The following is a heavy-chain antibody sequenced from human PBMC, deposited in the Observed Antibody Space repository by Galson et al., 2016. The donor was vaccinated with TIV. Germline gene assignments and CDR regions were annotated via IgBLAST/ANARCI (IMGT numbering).Heavy chain of an antibody. J-gene: IGHJ5*02. CDR3: ARERILLSAAGPRTNWFDP. Sequence: SLRLSCAASGFDFSGYYMSWVRQAPGKGLEWISYIGSSGSPIVYADSVKGRFTISRDKAKNSVYLQMNNLSVEDTAVYYCARERILLSAAGPRTNWFDPWGQGTLVTVSS. CDR1: GFDFSGYY. V-gene: IGHV3-11*01. D-gene: IGHD2-2*01. CDR2: IGSSGSPI.